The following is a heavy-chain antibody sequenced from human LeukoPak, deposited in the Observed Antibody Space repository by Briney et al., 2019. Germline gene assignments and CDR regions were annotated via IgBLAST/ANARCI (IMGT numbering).Heavy chain of an antibody. CDR3: ARGYDILTGYYTPIDY. J-gene: IGHJ4*02. CDR2: INPNSGGT. Sequence: GASVKVSCKASGYTFTSYGISWVRQAPGQGLEWMGWINPNSGGTNYAQKFQGRVTMTRDTSISTAYMELSRLRSDDTAVYYCARGYDILTGYYTPIDYWGQGTLVTVSS. D-gene: IGHD3-9*01. V-gene: IGHV1-2*02. CDR1: GYTFTSYG.